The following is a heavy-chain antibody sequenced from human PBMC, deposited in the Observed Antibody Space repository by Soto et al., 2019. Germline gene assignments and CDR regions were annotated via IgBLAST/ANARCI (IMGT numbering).Heavy chain of an antibody. CDR1: GGSISRSSYS. D-gene: IGHD4-17*01. CDR2: IYYIVSP. CDR3: ARHGRQSTVRTPLRWFGP. Sequence: SETLFLTCTVSGGSISRSSYSWGWIRQPPGKGLAWMGSIYYIVSPYYNPSLKIRVTISVDSAKNQFSLKLRSVPAADTAVYYCARHGRQSTVRTPLRWFGPGGQGTLVTVSS. V-gene: IGHV4-39*01. J-gene: IGHJ5*02.